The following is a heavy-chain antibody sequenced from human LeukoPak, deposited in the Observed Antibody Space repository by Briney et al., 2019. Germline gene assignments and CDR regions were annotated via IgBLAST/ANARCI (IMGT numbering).Heavy chain of an antibody. D-gene: IGHD1-26*01. CDR3: AHIVGATDFDY. Sequence: GGSLRLSCAASGFTFSSYAMSWVRQAPGKGLEWVSAISGSGGSTYYADSVKSRFTISRDNSKNTLYLQMNSLRAEDAAVYYCAHIVGATDFDYWGQGTLVTVSS. CDR2: ISGSGGST. V-gene: IGHV3-23*01. J-gene: IGHJ4*02. CDR1: GFTFSSYA.